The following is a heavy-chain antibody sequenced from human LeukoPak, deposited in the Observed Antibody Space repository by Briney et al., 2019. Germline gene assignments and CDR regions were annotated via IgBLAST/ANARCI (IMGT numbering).Heavy chain of an antibody. CDR2: ISYDGSNK. V-gene: IGHV3-30*04. J-gene: IGHJ4*02. CDR3: ARDGNYGSYFDY. D-gene: IGHD3-10*01. Sequence: GGSLRLSCAASGFTFSSYAMHWVRQAPGKGLEWVAVISYDGSNKYYADSVKGRFTISRDNSKSTLYLQMNSLRAEDTAVYYCARDGNYGSYFDYWGQGTLVTVSS. CDR1: GFTFSSYA.